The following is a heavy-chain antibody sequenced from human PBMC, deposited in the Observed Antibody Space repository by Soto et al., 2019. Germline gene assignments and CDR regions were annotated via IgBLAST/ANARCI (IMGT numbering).Heavy chain of an antibody. CDR1: GGAISGSSYY. CDR3: ARLTLYSSGWYRTFDI. J-gene: IGHJ3*02. Sequence: QLQLQESGPGLVKPSETLSLTCTVSGGAISGSSYYWAWIRQPPGKGLELIGSVYYSGNTYYNPSLKSRVPISLDTSKTQCSLKLSSVTAADTAIYYCARLTLYSSGWYRTFDIWGQGTKVTVSS. V-gene: IGHV4-39*01. CDR2: VYYSGNT. D-gene: IGHD6-19*01.